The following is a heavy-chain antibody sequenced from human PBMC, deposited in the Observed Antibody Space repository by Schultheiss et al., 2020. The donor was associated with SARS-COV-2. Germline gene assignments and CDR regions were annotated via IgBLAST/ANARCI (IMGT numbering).Heavy chain of an antibody. J-gene: IGHJ4*02. CDR2: ISYDGSNK. V-gene: IGHV3-30*04. Sequence: GGSLRLSCAASGFTFSSYAMHWVRQAPGKGLEWVAVISYDGSNKYYADSVKGRFTISRDNSNNTLYLQMNSLRAEDTAVYYCASAHPAREWAVAGFWGQGTLVTVSS. CDR3: ASAHPAREWAVAGF. CDR1: GFTFSSYA. D-gene: IGHD6-19*01.